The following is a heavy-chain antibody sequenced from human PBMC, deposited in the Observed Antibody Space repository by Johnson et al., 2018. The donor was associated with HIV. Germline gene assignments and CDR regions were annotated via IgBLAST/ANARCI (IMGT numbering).Heavy chain of an antibody. CDR1: GFTFSSYA. Sequence: QMLLVESGGGVVQPGRYLRLSCAASGFTFSSYAMHWVRQAPGTGLEWVAVISYDGSNKYYADSVKVRFTISRDNSKNTLYLQMNRLSAEDTAVYYCARVRPKGSFDIWGQGTMVTVSS. V-gene: IGHV3-30*04. CDR2: ISYDGSNK. J-gene: IGHJ3*02. CDR3: ARVRPKGSFDI. D-gene: IGHD1-1*01.